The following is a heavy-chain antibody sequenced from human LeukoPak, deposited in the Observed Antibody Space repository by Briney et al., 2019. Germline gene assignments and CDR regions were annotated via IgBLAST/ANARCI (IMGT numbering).Heavy chain of an antibody. Sequence: PGGSLRLSCAASGFTFSSYGMHWVRQAPGKGLEWVAVIWYGGSNKYYADSVKGRFTISRDNSKNTLYLQMNSLRAEDTAVYYCARGQVCSGGSCYVFYYGMDVWGQGTTVTVSS. J-gene: IGHJ6*02. V-gene: IGHV3-33*01. CDR1: GFTFSSYG. D-gene: IGHD2-15*01. CDR2: IWYGGSNK. CDR3: ARGQVCSGGSCYVFYYGMDV.